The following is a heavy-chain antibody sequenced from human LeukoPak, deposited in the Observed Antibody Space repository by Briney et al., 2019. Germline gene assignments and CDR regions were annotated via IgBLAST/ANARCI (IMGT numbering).Heavy chain of an antibody. Sequence: GASVTVSFKASGYTFTDYDIHWVRQAPGQGLEWMGWIDPNSGGTNYGQKFQGRVTMTRDTSISTAYMELSRLRSDDTAMYYCARLDLYSAYDFWGQGTLVTVSS. CDR1: GYTFTDYD. J-gene: IGHJ4*02. CDR3: ARLDLYSAYDF. CDR2: IDPNSGGT. V-gene: IGHV1-2*02. D-gene: IGHD5-12*01.